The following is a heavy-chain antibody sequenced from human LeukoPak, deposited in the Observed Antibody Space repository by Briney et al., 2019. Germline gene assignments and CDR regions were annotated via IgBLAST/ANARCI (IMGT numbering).Heavy chain of an antibody. Sequence: GGSLRLSCAASGFTFSSSEMNWVRQAPGKGLEWVSFISNSGTTIYYADSVRGRFTISRDNAKKLLYLQMNSLRAEDTAVYYCAELGITMIGGVRGKGTTVTISS. CDR2: ISNSGTTI. CDR3: AELGITMIGGV. CDR1: GFTFSSSE. D-gene: IGHD3-10*02. V-gene: IGHV3-48*03. J-gene: IGHJ6*04.